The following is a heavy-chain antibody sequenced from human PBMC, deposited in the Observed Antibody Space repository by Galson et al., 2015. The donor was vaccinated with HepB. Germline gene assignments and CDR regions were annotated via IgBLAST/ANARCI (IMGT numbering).Heavy chain of an antibody. Sequence: PALVKPTQTLTLTCPFSGFSLRSTGVGVGWIRQPPGRALEWLALVYWDDDKRYSPSLKSRLTITKDTSKNQVVLTMTNMDPVDTATYYCAHRLGIYDFWSGYYTMVGWFDPWGQGTLVTVSS. J-gene: IGHJ5*02. CDR3: AHRLGIYDFWSGYYTMVGWFDP. CDR2: VYWDDDK. D-gene: IGHD3-3*01. CDR1: GFSLRSTGVG. V-gene: IGHV2-5*02.